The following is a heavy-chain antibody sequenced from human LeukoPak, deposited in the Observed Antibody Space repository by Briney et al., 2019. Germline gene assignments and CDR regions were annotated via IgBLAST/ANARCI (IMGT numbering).Heavy chain of an antibody. D-gene: IGHD6-13*01. CDR1: GFTFSSYA. V-gene: IGHV3-30*04. Sequence: LGRSLRLSCAASGFTFSSYAMHWVRRAPGKGLEWVAVISYDGSNKYYADSVKGRFTISRDNSKNTLYLQMNSLRAEDTAVYYCARARIAAAGKNWFDPWGQGTLVTVSS. CDR2: ISYDGSNK. CDR3: ARARIAAAGKNWFDP. J-gene: IGHJ5*02.